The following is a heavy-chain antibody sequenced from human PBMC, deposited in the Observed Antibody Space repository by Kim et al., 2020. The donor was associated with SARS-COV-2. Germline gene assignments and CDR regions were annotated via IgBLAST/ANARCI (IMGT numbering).Heavy chain of an antibody. J-gene: IGHJ3*02. CDR3: AQDNWNYDDAFDI. V-gene: IGHV3-30*02. D-gene: IGHD1-7*01. Sequence: YADSVKGRFTISRDNSKNTLYLQMNSLRAEDTAVYYCAQDNWNYDDAFDIWGQGTMVTVSS.